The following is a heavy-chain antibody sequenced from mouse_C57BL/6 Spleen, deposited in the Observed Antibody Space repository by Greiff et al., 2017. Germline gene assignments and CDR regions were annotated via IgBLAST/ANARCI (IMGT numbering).Heavy chain of an antibody. D-gene: IGHD1-1*01. V-gene: IGHV1-50*01. CDR1: GYTFTSYW. Sequence: QVHVKQPGAELVKPGASVKLSCKASGYTFTSYWMQWVKQRPGQGLEWIGEIDPSDSYTNYNQKFKGKATLTVDTSSSTAYMQLSSLTSEDSAVYYCARDYGSSSYAMDYWGQGTSVTVSS. CDR3: ARDYGSSSYAMDY. CDR2: IDPSDSYT. J-gene: IGHJ4*01.